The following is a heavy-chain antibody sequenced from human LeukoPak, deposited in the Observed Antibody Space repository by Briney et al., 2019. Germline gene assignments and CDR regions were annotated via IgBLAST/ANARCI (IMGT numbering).Heavy chain of an antibody. D-gene: IGHD2-15*01. Sequence: GGSLRLSCAVSGFTFSNDWMHWVRQAPGKGLLWVSRISGDGTTTNYADSVKGRFTISRDNDKNTLYLQMDSLRAEDTAVYYCAGTWSFDYWGQGTLVTVSS. CDR2: ISGDGTTT. CDR3: AGTWSFDY. CDR1: GFTFSNDW. J-gene: IGHJ4*02. V-gene: IGHV3-74*01.